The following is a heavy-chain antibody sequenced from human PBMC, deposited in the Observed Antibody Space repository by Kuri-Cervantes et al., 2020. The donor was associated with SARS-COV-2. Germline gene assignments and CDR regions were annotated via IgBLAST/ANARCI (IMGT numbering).Heavy chain of an antibody. J-gene: IGHJ4*02. D-gene: IGHD1-1*01. CDR3: ARAAIGTTFDKFDF. V-gene: IGHV3-11*06. CDR2: ISSSSSFI. Sequence: GESLKISCAASGFTFSDYYMSWIRQAPGKGLEWVSYISSSSSFIYYADSVKGRFTISRDNAKNSLYLQMNSLRAEDTAVYYCARAAIGTTFDKFDFWGQGTLVTVSS. CDR1: GFTFSDYY.